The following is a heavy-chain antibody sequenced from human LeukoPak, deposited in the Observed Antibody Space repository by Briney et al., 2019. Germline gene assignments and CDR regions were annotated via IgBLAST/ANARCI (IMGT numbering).Heavy chain of an antibody. V-gene: IGHV6-1*01. J-gene: IGHJ4*02. Sequence: SQTLSLTCAISGDSVSSNSAVWNWIRQSPSRGLEWLGRTYYRSKWYNDYAVSVNGRITVNPDTSKNQFSLQLNSVTPEDTALYYCARETVYRFDDWGQGTLVTVSS. CDR1: GDSVSSNSAV. CDR2: TYYRSKWYN. CDR3: ARETVYRFDD. D-gene: IGHD5/OR15-5a*01.